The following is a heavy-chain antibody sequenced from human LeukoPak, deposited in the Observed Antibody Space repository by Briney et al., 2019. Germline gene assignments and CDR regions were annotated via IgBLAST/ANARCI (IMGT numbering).Heavy chain of an antibody. D-gene: IGHD3-22*01. CDR3: AKDMGYYDSSGYYQYYFDY. V-gene: IGHV3-43D*03. CDR2: ISWDGGST. J-gene: IGHJ4*02. CDR1: GFTFDDYA. Sequence: GGSLRLSCAASGFTFDDYAMHWVRQAPGKGLERVSLISWDGGSTYYADSVKGRFTISRDNSKNSLYLQMNSLRAEDTALYYCAKDMGYYDSSGYYQYYFDYWGQGTLVTVSS.